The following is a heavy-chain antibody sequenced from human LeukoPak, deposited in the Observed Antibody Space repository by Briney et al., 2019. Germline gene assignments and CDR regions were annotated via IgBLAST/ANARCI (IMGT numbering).Heavy chain of an antibody. CDR1: GFTVTTNY. CDR2: IYSGGST. CDR3: ARDDGIGGPFDY. Sequence: PGGSLRLSCAVSGFTVTTNYMNWVRQAPGKGLEWVSVIYSGGSTNYADSVKGRFTISRDNSKNTPYLQMNSLRAEDTAVYYCARDDGIGGPFDYWGQGTLVTVSS. J-gene: IGHJ4*02. V-gene: IGHV3-53*01. D-gene: IGHD4-23*01.